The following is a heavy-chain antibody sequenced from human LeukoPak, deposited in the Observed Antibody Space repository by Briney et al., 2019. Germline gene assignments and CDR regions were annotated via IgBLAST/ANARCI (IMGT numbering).Heavy chain of an antibody. CDR1: GFTFSRYW. CDR3: ARDQLGDGDYLFDS. Sequence: GGSLRLSCAASGFTFSRYWMHWVRQAPGKGLAWVSRVNGDGSSTTYADSVKGRFTISRDNAKSTLYLQMNSLRAEDTAVYYCARDQLGDGDYLFDSWGQGILVTVSS. V-gene: IGHV3-74*01. CDR2: VNGDGSST. D-gene: IGHD4-17*01. J-gene: IGHJ4*02.